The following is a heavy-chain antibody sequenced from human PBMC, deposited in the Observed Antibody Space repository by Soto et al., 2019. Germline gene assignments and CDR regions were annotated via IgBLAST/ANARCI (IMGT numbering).Heavy chain of an antibody. Sequence: SETLSLTCAVYAGSFSHYYWNWIRQSPGKGLEWIGKIKHSGSSNYSPSLRSRVSISVDMSKNQFSLRLTSATAADTAVYYCARGGSSDWQVALDIWGQGTMVTVSS. V-gene: IGHV4-34*01. CDR2: IKHSGSS. D-gene: IGHD6-19*01. CDR1: AGSFSHYY. J-gene: IGHJ3*02. CDR3: ARGGSSDWQVALDI.